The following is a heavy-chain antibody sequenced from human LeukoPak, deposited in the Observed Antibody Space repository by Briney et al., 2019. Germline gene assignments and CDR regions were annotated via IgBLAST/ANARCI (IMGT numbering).Heavy chain of an antibody. CDR3: ARDRVVLMVYAYLDY. CDR2: ISYDGSNK. D-gene: IGHD2-8*01. V-gene: IGHV3-30-3*01. Sequence: TGGSLRLSCAASGFTFSSYAMHWVRQAPGKGLEWMAVISYDGSNKYYADSVKGRFTISRDNSKNTLYLQMDSLRVEDTAVYYCARDRVVLMVYAYLDYWGQGTLVTVSS. CDR1: GFTFSSYA. J-gene: IGHJ4*02.